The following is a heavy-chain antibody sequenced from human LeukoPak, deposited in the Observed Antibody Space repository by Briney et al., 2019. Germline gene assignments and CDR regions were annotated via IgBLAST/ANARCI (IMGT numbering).Heavy chain of an antibody. Sequence: GSLRLSCAASGFTFSSYWMSWVRQPPGKGLEWIGEINHSGSTNYNPSLKSRVTISVDTSKNQFSLKLSSVTAADTAVYYCARDPIAVAGPDYYYYGMDVWGQGTTVTVSS. CDR3: ARDPIAVAGPDYYYYGMDV. D-gene: IGHD6-19*01. V-gene: IGHV4-34*01. J-gene: IGHJ6*02. CDR1: GFTFSSYW. CDR2: INHSGST.